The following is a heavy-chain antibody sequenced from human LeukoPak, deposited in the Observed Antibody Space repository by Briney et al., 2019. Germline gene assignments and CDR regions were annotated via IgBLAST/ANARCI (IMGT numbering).Heavy chain of an antibody. CDR2: ISDRARNT. Sequence: PGGSLRLSCAASGFTFSSYTMNWVRQTPGQGLEWVSTISDRARNTHYADSVNGRFTISRDDFLNMVYLQMDRLTVEDTAVYYCTTRLQHHFDYWGQGTQVTVSS. V-gene: IGHV3-23*01. CDR1: GFTFSSYT. CDR3: TTRLQHHFDY. J-gene: IGHJ4*02. D-gene: IGHD4-11*01.